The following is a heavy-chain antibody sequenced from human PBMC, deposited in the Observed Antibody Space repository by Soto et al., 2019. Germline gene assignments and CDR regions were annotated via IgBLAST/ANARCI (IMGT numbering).Heavy chain of an antibody. V-gene: IGHV3-21*01. J-gene: IGHJ4*02. D-gene: IGHD2-8*01. CDR3: ARDRDAYCSKGVCSGPYFDY. CDR1: GFTFTRYS. Sequence: GGSLSLSCAASGFTFTRYSMNWVRQAPGKGLEWVSSISSTTNYIYYADSVKGRFTISRDNAKNSLYLQMNSPRDDDTAVYYCARDRDAYCSKGVCSGPYFDYWGRGTLVTVSS. CDR2: ISSTTNYI.